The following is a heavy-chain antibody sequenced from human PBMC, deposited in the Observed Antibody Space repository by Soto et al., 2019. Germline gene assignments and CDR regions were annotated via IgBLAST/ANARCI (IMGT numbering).Heavy chain of an antibody. V-gene: IGHV3-30-3*01. CDR2: ISYDGSNK. CDR1: GFTFSSYA. Sequence: QVQLVESGGAVVQPGRSLRLSCAASGFTFSSYAMHWVRQAPGKGLEWVAVISYDGSNKYYADSVKGRFTISRDNSKNTLYLQMNSLRAEDTAVYYCAREAGTTYFDYWGQGTLVTVSS. CDR3: AREAGTTYFDY. D-gene: IGHD1-7*01. J-gene: IGHJ4*02.